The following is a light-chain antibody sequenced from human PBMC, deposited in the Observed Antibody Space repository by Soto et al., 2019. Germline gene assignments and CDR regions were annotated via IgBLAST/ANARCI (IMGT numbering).Light chain of an antibody. CDR3: SSYAGSNNVV. Sequence: QSALTQPASVSGSPGQSITISCTGTSSDVGGYNYVSWYQHHPGKAPKLLIYDVNNRPSGVSDRFSGSKSGNTASLTVSGLQAEDEADYYCSSYAGSNNVVFGGGTKLTVL. CDR1: SSDVGGYNY. CDR2: DVN. J-gene: IGLJ2*01. V-gene: IGLV2-14*01.